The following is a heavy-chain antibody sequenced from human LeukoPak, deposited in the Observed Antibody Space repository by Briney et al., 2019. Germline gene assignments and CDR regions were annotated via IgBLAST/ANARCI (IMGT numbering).Heavy chain of an antibody. CDR2: IIPIPGMA. CDR3: APTATYSSGWFYFDY. V-gene: IGHV1-69*04. J-gene: IGHJ4*02. D-gene: IGHD6-19*01. Sequence: SVKVSCKASGGTFSFYAINWVRQAPGQGLEWMGRIIPIPGMANYAQKFQGRVTITADSSTSTAYMEVSSLRSEDTAVYYCAPTATYSSGWFYFDYWGQGTLVTVSS. CDR1: GGTFSFYA.